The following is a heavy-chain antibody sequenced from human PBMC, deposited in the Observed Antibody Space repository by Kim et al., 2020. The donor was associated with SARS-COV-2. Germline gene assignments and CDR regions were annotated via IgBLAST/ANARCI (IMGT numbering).Heavy chain of an antibody. J-gene: IGHJ4*02. CDR3: ARVAEGLFDY. CDR2: ST. Sequence: STNSNPSLKRRVTISVDTSKNQFSLKLSSVTAADTAVYYCARVAEGLFDYWGQGTLVTVSS. V-gene: IGHV4-59*01.